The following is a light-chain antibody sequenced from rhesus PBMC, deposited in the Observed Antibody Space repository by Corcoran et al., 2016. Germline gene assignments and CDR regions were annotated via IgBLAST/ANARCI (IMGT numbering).Light chain of an antibody. Sequence: DIQMTQSPSSISASVGDRVTITCRASQTMSSYLAWYQQKPGKVPKLLIYAASSLESGVPSRFSGSGSGTEFTLTISSLQPEDFATYYCQQHNSHPYSFCQGTKVEIK. CDR2: AAS. CDR1: QTMSSY. V-gene: IGKV1-44*02. CDR3: QQHNSHPYS. J-gene: IGKJ2*01.